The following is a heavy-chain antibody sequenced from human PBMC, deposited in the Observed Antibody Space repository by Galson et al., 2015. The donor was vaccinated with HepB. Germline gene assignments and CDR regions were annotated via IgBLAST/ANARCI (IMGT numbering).Heavy chain of an antibody. V-gene: IGHV1-2*02. D-gene: IGHD2-2*01. Sequence: SVKVSCKASGYTFTGYYMHWVRQAPGQGLEWMGWINPNSGGTNYAQKFQGRVTMTRDTSISTAYMELSRLRSDDTAVYYCARTSRKYQLLDPDYWGQGTLVTVSS. CDR3: ARTSRKYQLLDPDY. CDR1: GYTFTGYY. J-gene: IGHJ4*02. CDR2: INPNSGGT.